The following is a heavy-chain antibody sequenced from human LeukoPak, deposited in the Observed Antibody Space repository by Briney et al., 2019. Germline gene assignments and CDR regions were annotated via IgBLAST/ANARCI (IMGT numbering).Heavy chain of an antibody. CDR3: ARPETYYDFWSGRGDAFGI. Sequence: ASVKVSCKVSGYTFTSYGISWVRQAPGQGLEWMGWISAYNGNTNYAQKLQGRVTMTTDTSTSTAYMELRSLRSDDTAVYYCARPETYYDFWSGRGDAFGIWGQGTMVTVSS. J-gene: IGHJ3*02. V-gene: IGHV1-18*01. D-gene: IGHD3-3*01. CDR1: GYTFTSYG. CDR2: ISAYNGNT.